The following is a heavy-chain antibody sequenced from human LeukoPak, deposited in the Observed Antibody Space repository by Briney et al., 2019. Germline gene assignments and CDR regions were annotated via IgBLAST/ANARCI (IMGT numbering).Heavy chain of an antibody. CDR1: GDSISNSNW. CDR2: IFHTGST. V-gene: IGHV4-4*02. J-gene: IGHJ5*02. CDR3: AGIWWWPRNEGFDP. Sequence: SGTLSLTCAVSGDSISNSNWWSWVRQPPGKGLEWIGYIFHTGSTNYNPSLKSRVTISVDTSKNQFSLKLSSVTAADTAVYYCAGIWWWPRNEGFDPWGQGTLVTVSS. D-gene: IGHD2-21*01.